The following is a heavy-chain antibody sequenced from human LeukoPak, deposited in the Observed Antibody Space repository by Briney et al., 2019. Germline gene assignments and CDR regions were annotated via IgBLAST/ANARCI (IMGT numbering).Heavy chain of an antibody. Sequence: ASVKVSCKASGYTFTGYYMHWVRQAPGQRLEWMGWINPNSGGTNYAQKFQGRVTMTRDTSISTAYMELGRLRSDDTAVYYCARDWCSSTSCYKGDAFDIWGQGTMVTVSS. D-gene: IGHD2-2*02. CDR3: ARDWCSSTSCYKGDAFDI. J-gene: IGHJ3*02. CDR2: INPNSGGT. CDR1: GYTFTGYY. V-gene: IGHV1-2*02.